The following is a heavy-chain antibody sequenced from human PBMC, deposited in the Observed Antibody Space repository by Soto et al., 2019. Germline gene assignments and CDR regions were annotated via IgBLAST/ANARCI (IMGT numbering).Heavy chain of an antibody. CDR3: AKDIGNLGDIVVVVAAPYFYGMDV. CDR2: ISYDGSNK. CDR1: GFTFSSYG. Sequence: PGGSLRLSCAASGFTFSSYGMHWVRQAPGKGLEWVAVISYDGSNKYYADSVKGRFTISRDNSKNTLYLQMNSLRAEDTAVYYCAKDIGNLGDIVVVVAAPYFYGMDVWGQGTTVTVSS. J-gene: IGHJ6*02. V-gene: IGHV3-30*18. D-gene: IGHD2-15*01.